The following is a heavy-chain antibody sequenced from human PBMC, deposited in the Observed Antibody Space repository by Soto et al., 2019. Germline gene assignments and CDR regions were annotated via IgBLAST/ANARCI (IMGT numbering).Heavy chain of an antibody. V-gene: IGHV3-23*01. CDR2: ISGKDGST. CDR3: VKDWTGDTCPCMDV. Sequence: EVQLLESGGGLVQPGGSLRLSCAASGFTFKKYAMTWVRQAPGKGLEWVSTISGKDGSTYYADSVKGRFTISRDNSKNALYLQMXSXRAEDTALYYCVKDWTGDTCPCMDVWGQGTTVTVSS. J-gene: IGHJ6*01. CDR1: GFTFKKYA. D-gene: IGHD2-8*02.